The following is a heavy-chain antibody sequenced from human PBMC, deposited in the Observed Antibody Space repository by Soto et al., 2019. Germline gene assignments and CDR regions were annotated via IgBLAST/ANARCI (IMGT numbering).Heavy chain of an antibody. Sequence: GSLRLSCAASGFTFSSYGMHWVRQAPGKGLEWVAVISYDGSNKYYADSVKGRFTISRDNSKNTLYLQMNSLRAEDTAVYYCAKDRLSPHSRSRGMFYYYYYGMDVWGQGTTVTVSS. J-gene: IGHJ6*02. CDR2: ISYDGSNK. D-gene: IGHD6-13*01. CDR3: AKDRLSPHSRSRGMFYYYYYGMDV. CDR1: GFTFSSYG. V-gene: IGHV3-30*18.